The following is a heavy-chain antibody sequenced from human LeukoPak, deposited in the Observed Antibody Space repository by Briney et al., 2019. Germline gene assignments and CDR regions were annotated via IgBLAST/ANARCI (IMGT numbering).Heavy chain of an antibody. V-gene: IGHV4-30-2*01. CDR1: GGSISSGGYS. CDR2: IYHSGST. Sequence: SETLSLTCAVSGGSISSGGYSWSWIRQPPGKGLEWIGYIYHSGSTYYNPSLKSRVTISVDRSKNQFSLKLSSVTAADTAVYYCAKGVVVTAIPPFQHWGQGTLVTVSS. D-gene: IGHD2-21*02. J-gene: IGHJ1*01. CDR3: AKGVVVTAIPPFQH.